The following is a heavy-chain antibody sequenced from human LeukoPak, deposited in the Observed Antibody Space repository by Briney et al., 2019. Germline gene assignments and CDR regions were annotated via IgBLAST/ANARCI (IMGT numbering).Heavy chain of an antibody. D-gene: IGHD2-21*02. CDR2: ISSSNSYI. CDR3: ARDAVTGFYYFDY. Sequence: TGGSLRLSCAASGFTFSSYSMNWVPQAPGKGLECVSSISSSNSYIYYADSVKGRFTISRDNAKNSLYLQMNSLRAEDTAVYYCARDAVTGFYYFDYWGQGTLVTVSS. V-gene: IGHV3-21*01. CDR1: GFTFSSYS. J-gene: IGHJ4*02.